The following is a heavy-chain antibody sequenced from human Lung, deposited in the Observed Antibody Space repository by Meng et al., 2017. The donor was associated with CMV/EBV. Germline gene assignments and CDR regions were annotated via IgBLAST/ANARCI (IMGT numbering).Heavy chain of an antibody. V-gene: IGHV4-61*02. Sequence: QVQLQESGPGLVKPSQXLSLTCTXSGDSVSGGTYSGNWIRQPAGKGLEWIGRIYTTGTTNYNPSLKSRVIISSDTSNNQFSLELTSVTAADTAVYYCARGANGFNLGFFDSWGQGSLVTVSS. CDR1: GDSVSGGTYS. J-gene: IGHJ4*02. D-gene: IGHD5-24*01. CDR3: ARGANGFNLGFFDS. CDR2: IYTTGTT.